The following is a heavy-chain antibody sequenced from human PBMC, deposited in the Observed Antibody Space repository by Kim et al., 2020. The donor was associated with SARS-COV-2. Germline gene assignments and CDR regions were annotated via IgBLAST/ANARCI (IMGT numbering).Heavy chain of an antibody. V-gene: IGHV3-30*04. CDR1: GFTFSSYA. CDR2: ISYDGSDN. J-gene: IGHJ4*02. Sequence: GGSLRLSCASSGFTFSSYAMHWVRQALGKGLEWVAVISYDGSDNYCADSVKGRFTISRDNSKNTLYLQMNSLRPEDTAVYYCARDTVRGSQYYFDYWGQGTLVTVSS. D-gene: IGHD3-10*01. CDR3: ARDTVRGSQYYFDY.